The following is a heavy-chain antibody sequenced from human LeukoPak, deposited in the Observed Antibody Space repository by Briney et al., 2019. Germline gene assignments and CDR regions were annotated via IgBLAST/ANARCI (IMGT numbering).Heavy chain of an antibody. CDR3: AKGGSDLGY. J-gene: IGHJ4*02. Sequence: GGSLRLSCAASGFTFSSYWMSWVRQAPGKGLEWVANIKQDGSEKYYADSVKGRFTISRDNSKNTLYLQMNSLRAEDTAVYYCAKGGSDLGYWGQGTLVTVSS. CDR2: IKQDGSEK. V-gene: IGHV3-7*01. D-gene: IGHD6-25*01. CDR1: GFTFSSYW.